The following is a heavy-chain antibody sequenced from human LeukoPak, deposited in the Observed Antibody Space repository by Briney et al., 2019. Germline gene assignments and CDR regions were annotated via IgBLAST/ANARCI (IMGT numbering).Heavy chain of an antibody. J-gene: IGHJ4*02. CDR1: GGSISSYS. V-gene: IGHV4-4*07. D-gene: IGHD6-19*01. CDR2: IYTSGST. Sequence: SETLSLTCTVSGGSISSYSWNWIRQPAGKGLEWIGRIYTSGSTDYNPSLKSRVTISLDKSKNQFSLKLTSVTVADTAVYFCARVPDSTGWYFYFDYWGQGALVTVSS. CDR3: ARVPDSTGWYFYFDY.